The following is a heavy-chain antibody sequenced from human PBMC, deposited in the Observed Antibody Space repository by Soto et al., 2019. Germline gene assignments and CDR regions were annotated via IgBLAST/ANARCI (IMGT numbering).Heavy chain of an antibody. CDR2: ISYDGSNK. Sequence: PGGPLRLSCAASGFTFSSYAMHWVRQAPGKGLEWVAVISYDGSNKYYADSVKGRFTISRDNSKNTLYLQMNSLRAEDTAVYYCARDRHSSSWQLDYWGQGTLVTVSS. CDR3: ARDRHSSSWQLDY. CDR1: GFTFSSYA. V-gene: IGHV3-30-3*01. J-gene: IGHJ4*02. D-gene: IGHD6-13*01.